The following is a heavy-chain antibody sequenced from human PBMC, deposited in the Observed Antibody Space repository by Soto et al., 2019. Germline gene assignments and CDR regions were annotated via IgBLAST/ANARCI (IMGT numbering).Heavy chain of an antibody. D-gene: IGHD3-3*01. Sequence: SQTLSLTCAISGDSVSSSSGAWNWIRQSPWRGLEWLGRTYYRSKWYNDYALSVKSRITINPDTSKNQFSLQLDSVTLEDTAVYYCARSGTIFGLVTGFMDYWGQGMLVTVSS. CDR2: TYYRSKWYN. J-gene: IGHJ4*02. CDR3: ARSGTIFGLVTGFMDY. CDR1: GDSVSSSSGA. V-gene: IGHV6-1*01.